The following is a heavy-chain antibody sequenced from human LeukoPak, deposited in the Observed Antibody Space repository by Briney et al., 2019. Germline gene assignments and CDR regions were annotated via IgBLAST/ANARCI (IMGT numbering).Heavy chain of an antibody. J-gene: IGHJ4*02. D-gene: IGHD3-10*01. Sequence: SETLSLTCAVYGVSFSGYYWSWIRQPPGKGLEWIGEINHSGSTNYNPSLKSRVTISVDTSKNQFSLKLSSVTAADTAVYYCARTTALFTMVRGTGFDYWGQGTLVTVSS. CDR1: GVSFSGYY. CDR2: INHSGST. CDR3: ARTTALFTMVRGTGFDY. V-gene: IGHV4-34*01.